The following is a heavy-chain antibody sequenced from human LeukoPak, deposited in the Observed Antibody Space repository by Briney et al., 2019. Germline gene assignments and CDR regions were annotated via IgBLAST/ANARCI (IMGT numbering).Heavy chain of an antibody. CDR2: IYYSGST. J-gene: IGHJ5*02. D-gene: IGHD2/OR15-2a*01. Sequence: PSETLSLTCTVSGGSVSSGSYYWSWIRQPPGKGLEWIGYIYYSGSTNYNPSLKSRVTISVDTSKNQFSLKLSSVTAADTAVYYCARDLSLNWFDPWGQGTLVTVSS. V-gene: IGHV4-61*01. CDR3: ARDLSLNWFDP. CDR1: GGSVSSGSYY.